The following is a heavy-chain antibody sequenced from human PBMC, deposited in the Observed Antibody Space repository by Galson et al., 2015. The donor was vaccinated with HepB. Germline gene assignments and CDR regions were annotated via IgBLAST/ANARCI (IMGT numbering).Heavy chain of an antibody. Sequence: SETLSLTCAVYGGSFSVYYWSWIRQPPGKGLEWIGEINHSGSTNYNPSLKSRVTISVDTSKNQFSLKLSSVTAADTAVYYCARGGQERGYDYWGQGTLVTVSS. CDR3: ARGGQERGYDY. J-gene: IGHJ4*02. CDR1: GGSFSVYY. D-gene: IGHD1-1*01. CDR2: INHSGST. V-gene: IGHV4-34*01.